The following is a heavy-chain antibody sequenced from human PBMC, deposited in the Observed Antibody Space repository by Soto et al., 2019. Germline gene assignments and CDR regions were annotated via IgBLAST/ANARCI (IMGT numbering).Heavy chain of an antibody. Sequence: PWGSLRLSCVGSGITFSSFAMSWVRQAPGEGLEWVSWISGSGGSTYDADSVKGRFIISRDNSKSTLYLQMNSLRPEDTAIYYCVKWRSPRGYWGQGTLVTVSS. CDR2: ISGSGGST. CDR1: GITFSSFA. CDR3: VKWRSPRGY. D-gene: IGHD3-3*01. V-gene: IGHV3-23*01. J-gene: IGHJ4*02.